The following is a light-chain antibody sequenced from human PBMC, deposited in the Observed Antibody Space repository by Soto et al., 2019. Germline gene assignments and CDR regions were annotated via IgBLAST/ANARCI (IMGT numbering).Light chain of an antibody. CDR3: QQRSNWPPIT. Sequence: IVMTQSPATLSVSPGERATLSCRAGQSVGTILAWYQQKPGQSPRLLIYGASTRATGAPARFSGSGSGTEFTLTISSLQSEDFGLYYCQQRSNWPPITFGQGTRLEIK. V-gene: IGKV3-15*01. CDR1: QSVGTI. CDR2: GAS. J-gene: IGKJ5*01.